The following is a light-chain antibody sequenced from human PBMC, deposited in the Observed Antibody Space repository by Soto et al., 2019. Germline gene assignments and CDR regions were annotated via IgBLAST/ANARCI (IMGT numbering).Light chain of an antibody. CDR3: CSYAGSRKLV. CDR1: SSDVGSYNL. J-gene: IGLJ3*02. V-gene: IGLV2-23*01. Sequence: QSALTQPASVSGSPGQSITISCTGTSSDVGSYNLVSWYQQYPGRAPKLMIYEDSKRPSGVSTRFSGSKSGNTASLTISGLQAEDEADYYCCSYAGSRKLVFGVGTKVTVL. CDR2: EDS.